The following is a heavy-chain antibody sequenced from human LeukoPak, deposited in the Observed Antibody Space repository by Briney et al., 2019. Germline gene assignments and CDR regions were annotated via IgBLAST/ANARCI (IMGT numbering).Heavy chain of an antibody. Sequence: SETLSLTCTVSGGSISSGGYYWSWIRQPPGKGLEWIGYIYHRGSTYYNPSLKSRVTISVDRSKNQFSLKLSSVTAADTAVYHCAKPNYYDSRGYRIDYWGQGTLVTVSS. D-gene: IGHD3-22*01. J-gene: IGHJ4*02. CDR3: AKPNYYDSRGYRIDY. V-gene: IGHV4-30-2*01. CDR2: IYHRGST. CDR1: GGSISSGGYY.